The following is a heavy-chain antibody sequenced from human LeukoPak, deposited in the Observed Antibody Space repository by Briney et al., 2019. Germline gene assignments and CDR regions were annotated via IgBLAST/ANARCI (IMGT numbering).Heavy chain of an antibody. Sequence: GGSLRLSCAASGFTFSSYEMNWVRQAPGKGLEWVSYISSSGSTIYYADSVKGRFTISRDNAKNSLYLQMNSLRAEDTAVYYCAREETAGNYYYGMDVWGQGTTVTVS. CDR3: AREETAGNYYYGMDV. D-gene: IGHD1-14*01. CDR2: ISSSGSTI. V-gene: IGHV3-48*03. J-gene: IGHJ6*02. CDR1: GFTFSSYE.